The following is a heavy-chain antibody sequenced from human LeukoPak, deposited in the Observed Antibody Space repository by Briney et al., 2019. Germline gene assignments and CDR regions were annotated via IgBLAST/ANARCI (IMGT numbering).Heavy chain of an antibody. CDR1: GYSISSGYY. CDR2: IYHSGST. V-gene: IGHV4-38-2*02. Sequence: PSETLSLTCTVSGYSISSGYYWGWIRPPPGKGLEWIGSIYHSGSTYYNPSLKSRVTISVDTSKNQFSLKLSSVTAADTAVYYCARASYYDFWSGYPYWFDPWGQGTLVTVSS. D-gene: IGHD3-3*01. CDR3: ARASYYDFWSGYPYWFDP. J-gene: IGHJ5*02.